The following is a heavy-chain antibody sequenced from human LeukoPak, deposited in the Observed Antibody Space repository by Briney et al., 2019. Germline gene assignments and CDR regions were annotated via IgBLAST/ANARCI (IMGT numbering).Heavy chain of an antibody. CDR2: MRSSGSTI. CDR3: ARDRGQLDIPFFFDY. CDR1: GFTFSDYY. J-gene: IGHJ4*02. V-gene: IGHV3-11*04. D-gene: IGHD1-1*01. Sequence: GGSLRLSCAASGFTFSDYYMNWIRQAPGKGLEWIASMRSSGSTIKYADSVKGRFTISRDNAKNSLFLQMSSLRDEDTAVYYCARDRGQLDIPFFFDYWGQGILVTVSS.